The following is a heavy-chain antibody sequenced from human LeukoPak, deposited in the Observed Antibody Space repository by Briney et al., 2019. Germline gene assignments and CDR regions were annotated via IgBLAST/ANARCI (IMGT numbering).Heavy chain of an antibody. CDR2: ISYDGSNK. CDR1: GFTFSSYA. V-gene: IGHV3-30*04. J-gene: IGHJ4*02. Sequence: PGGSLRLSCAASGFTFSSYAMHWVRQAPGKVLEWVAVISYDGSNKYYADSVKGRFTISRDNSKNTLYLQMNSLRAEDTAVYYCARDKSPFASSGSWYFDYWGQGTLSPSPQ. CDR3: ARDKSPFASSGSWYFDY. D-gene: IGHD3-22*01.